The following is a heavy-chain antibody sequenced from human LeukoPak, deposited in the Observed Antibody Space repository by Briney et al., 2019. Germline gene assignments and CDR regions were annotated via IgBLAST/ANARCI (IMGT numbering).Heavy chain of an antibody. J-gene: IGHJ3*02. D-gene: IGHD3-22*01. CDR2: IYYSGST. Sequence: SETLSLTCTVSGGSISSYYWSWIRQPPGKGLEWIGYIYYSGSTNYNPSLKSRVTISVDTSKNQFSLKLSSVTAADTAVYYCARAGYYDSSGYLVMAFDIWGQGTMVTVSS. CDR1: GGSISSYY. V-gene: IGHV4-59*01. CDR3: ARAGYYDSSGYLVMAFDI.